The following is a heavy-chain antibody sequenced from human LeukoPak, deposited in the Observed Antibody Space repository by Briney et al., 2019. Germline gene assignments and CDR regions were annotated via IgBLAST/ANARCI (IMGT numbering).Heavy chain of an antibody. J-gene: IGHJ4*02. CDR3: ARGDGYNYNFDY. CDR2: IIPIFGTA. Sequence: GASVKVSCTASGGTFSIYAISWVRQAPGQGLEWMGGIIPIFGTANYAQKFQGRVTITEDESTSTAYMELSSLRSEDTAVYYCARGDGYNYNFDYWGQGTLVTVSS. V-gene: IGHV1-69*01. CDR1: GGTFSIYA. D-gene: IGHD5-24*01.